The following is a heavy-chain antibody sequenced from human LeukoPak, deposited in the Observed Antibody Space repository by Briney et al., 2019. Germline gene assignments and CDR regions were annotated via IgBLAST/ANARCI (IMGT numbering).Heavy chain of an antibody. CDR2: ISYDGSNK. CDR1: GFTFSSYG. J-gene: IGHJ4*02. CDR3: AKLDWNGYFDY. Sequence: GGSLRLSCAASGFTFSSYGMHWVRQAPGKGLEWVAVISYDGSNKYYADSVKGRFTISRDNSKNTLYLQMNSLRAEVTAVYYCAKLDWNGYFDYWGQGTLVTVSS. V-gene: IGHV3-30*18. D-gene: IGHD1-1*01.